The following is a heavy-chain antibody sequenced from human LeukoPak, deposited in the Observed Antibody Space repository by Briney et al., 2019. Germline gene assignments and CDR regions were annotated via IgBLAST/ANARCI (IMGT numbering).Heavy chain of an antibody. D-gene: IGHD3-9*01. J-gene: IGHJ3*02. CDR2: IRYDGSEK. Sequence: GGSLRLSCAAAGFSFSTYWMSWVRQAPGKGLEWVANIRYDGSEKYYVDSVKGRFTISRDNAKNSLYLQMNSLRDEDTAVYYCARDRSDILTGYNDAFDIWGQGTMVTVSS. CDR3: ARDRSDILTGYNDAFDI. V-gene: IGHV3-7*01. CDR1: GFSFSTYW.